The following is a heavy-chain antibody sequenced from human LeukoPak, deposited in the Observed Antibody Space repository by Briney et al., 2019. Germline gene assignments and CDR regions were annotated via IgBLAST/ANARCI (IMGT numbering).Heavy chain of an antibody. CDR1: GGSFSGYY. J-gene: IGHJ3*02. V-gene: IGHV4-34*01. CDR3: ARVPLGWGWTEAFDI. Sequence: PSETLSLTCAVYGGSFSGYYWSWIRQPPGKGLEWIGEINHSGSTNCNPSLKSRVTISVDTSKNQFSLKLSSVTAADTAVYYCARVPLGWGWTEAFDIWGQGTMVTVSS. D-gene: IGHD2-21*01. CDR2: INHSGST.